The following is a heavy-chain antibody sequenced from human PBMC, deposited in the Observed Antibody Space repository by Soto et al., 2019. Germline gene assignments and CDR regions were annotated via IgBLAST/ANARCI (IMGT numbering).Heavy chain of an antibody. CDR3: AGAYGDSERYFQQ. D-gene: IGHD4-17*01. J-gene: IGHJ1*01. CDR1: GGTFSSYA. V-gene: IGHV1-69*06. Sequence: QVQLLQSGDDVKKPGSSVKVSCKASGGTFSSYAISWVRQAPGQGLEWMGGIIPLFCTANYEQKFQGRVTITDDKSTSTDYMALSSLRSEDTAVYYWAGAYGDSERYFQQWGQGTLGIVSS. CDR2: IIPLFCTA.